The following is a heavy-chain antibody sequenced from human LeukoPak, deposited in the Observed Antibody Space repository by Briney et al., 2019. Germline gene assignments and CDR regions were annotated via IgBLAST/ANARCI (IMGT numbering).Heavy chain of an antibody. CDR1: GGSISSYY. J-gene: IGHJ5*02. V-gene: IGHV4-59*01. CDR3: AGGDILTGYYPFDP. D-gene: IGHD3-9*01. Sequence: PSETLSLTCTVSGGSISSYYWSWIRQPPGKGLEWIGYIYYSGSTNYSPSLKSRVTISVDTSKNQFSLKLSSVTAADTAVYYCAGGDILTGYYPFDPWGQGTLVTVSS. CDR2: IYYSGST.